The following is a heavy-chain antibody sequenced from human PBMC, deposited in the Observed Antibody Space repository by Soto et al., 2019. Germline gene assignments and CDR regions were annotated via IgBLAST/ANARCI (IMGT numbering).Heavy chain of an antibody. V-gene: IGHV4-39*01. D-gene: IGHD3-9*01. J-gene: IGHJ4*02. CDR2: IYYSGST. CDR1: GGSISSSSYY. Sequence: PSETLSLTCTVSGGSISSSSYYWGWIRQPPGKGLEWIGSIYYSGSTYYNPSLKSRVTISVDTSKNQFSLKLSSVTAADTAVYYCARLDYDILTGSGYFDYWGQGTLVTVSS. CDR3: ARLDYDILTGSGYFDY.